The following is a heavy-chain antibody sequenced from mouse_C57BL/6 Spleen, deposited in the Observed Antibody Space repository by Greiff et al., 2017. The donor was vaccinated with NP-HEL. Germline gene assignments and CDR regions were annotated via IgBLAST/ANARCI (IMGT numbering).Heavy chain of an antibody. CDR2: IDPETGGT. CDR1: GYTFTDYE. CDR3: TRSHYGTMDY. V-gene: IGHV1-15*01. J-gene: IGHJ4*01. D-gene: IGHD1-2*01. Sequence: VQLQQSGAELVRPGASVTLSCKASGYTFTDYEMHWVKQTPVHGLEWIGAIDPETGGTAYNQKFKGKAILTADKSSSTAYMELRSLTSEDSAVYYCTRSHYGTMDYWGQGTSVTVSS.